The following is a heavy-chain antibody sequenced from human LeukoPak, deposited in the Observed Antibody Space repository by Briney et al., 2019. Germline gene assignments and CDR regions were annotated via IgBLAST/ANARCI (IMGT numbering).Heavy chain of an antibody. CDR2: INEDGSRE. CDR3: ARDPPRRSDF. Sequence: PGGSLRLSCAASGFTFSNFLMTWVRHSPGKGLEWVASINEDGSRELYVDSAKGRFSISGDNANNALSLQMNSLRVEDTAVYYCARDPPRRSDFWGQGTLVTVSS. CDR1: GFTFSNFL. V-gene: IGHV3-7*01. J-gene: IGHJ4*02.